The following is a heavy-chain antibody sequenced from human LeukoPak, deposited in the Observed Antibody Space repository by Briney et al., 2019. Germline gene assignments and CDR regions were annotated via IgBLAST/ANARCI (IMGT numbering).Heavy chain of an antibody. D-gene: IGHD3-22*01. CDR2: ISGSGGST. V-gene: IGHV3-23*01. CDR1: GFTFSSYA. J-gene: IGHJ4*02. Sequence: GGSLRLSCAASGFTFSSYAMSWVRQAPGKGLEWVSAISGSGGSTYYADSVRGRFTISRDNSKNTLYLQMNSLRAEDTAVYYCAKDQYDSSIFDYWGQGTLVTVSS. CDR3: AKDQYDSSIFDY.